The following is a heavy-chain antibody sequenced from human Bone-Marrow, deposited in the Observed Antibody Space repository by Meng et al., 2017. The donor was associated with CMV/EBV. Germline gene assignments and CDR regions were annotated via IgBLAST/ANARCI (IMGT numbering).Heavy chain of an antibody. CDR3: ARVGGYSSSWYDRHYYYGMDV. CDR2: IHPHRGDT. Sequence: ASVKVSCKASGYTFTAHYFHWVRQAPGQGLEWMGWIHPHRGDTNYAQQFQGRVTLTRDTSISTAYMELSRLRSDDTAVYYCARVGGYSSSWYDRHYYYGMDVWGQGTTVTVSS. D-gene: IGHD6-13*01. V-gene: IGHV1-2*02. J-gene: IGHJ6*02. CDR1: GYTFTAHY.